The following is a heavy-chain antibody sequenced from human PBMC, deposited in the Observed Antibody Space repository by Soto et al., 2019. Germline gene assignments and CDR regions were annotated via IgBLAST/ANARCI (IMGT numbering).Heavy chain of an antibody. J-gene: IGHJ6*02. V-gene: IGHV1-18*01. CDR3: ASGGREGGSYEGPNYYYYYYGMDV. Sequence: GASVKVSCKASGYTFTSYGISWVRQAPGQGLEGMGWISAYNGNTKYAQKLQGRVTMTTDTSTSTADMELRSLRSEDTAVYYCASGGREGGSYEGPNYYYYYYGMDVWGQGTTVTVSS. CDR2: ISAYNGNT. CDR1: GYTFTSYG. D-gene: IGHD1-26*01.